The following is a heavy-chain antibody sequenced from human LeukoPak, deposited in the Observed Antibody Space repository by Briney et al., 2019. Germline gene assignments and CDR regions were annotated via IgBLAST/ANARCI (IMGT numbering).Heavy chain of an antibody. V-gene: IGHV3-30*04. J-gene: IGHJ5*02. CDR3: ARPAAAGTAWFDP. Sequence: PGGSLRLSCAASGFTFSSYAMDWVRQAPGKGLEWVAVISYDGSNKYYADSVKGRFTISRDNSKNTLYLQMNSLRAEDTAVYYCARPAAAGTAWFDPWGQGTLVTVSS. D-gene: IGHD6-13*01. CDR2: ISYDGSNK. CDR1: GFTFSSYA.